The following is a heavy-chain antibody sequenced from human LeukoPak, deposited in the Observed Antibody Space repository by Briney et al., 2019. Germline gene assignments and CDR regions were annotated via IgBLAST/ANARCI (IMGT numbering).Heavy chain of an antibody. CDR2: ISGTSSLI. V-gene: IGHV3-48*02. J-gene: IGHJ4*01. CDR1: GFTFSTYS. CDR3: VRDQFFSFDY. Sequence: GGSLRLSCAASGFTFSTYSMNWVRQAPGKGLEWVSYISGTSSLIYYADSVKGRFTISRDNAKNSLYLQMNSLRDEDTAVYYCVRDQFFSFDYWGQEPWSPSPQ. D-gene: IGHD3-3*01.